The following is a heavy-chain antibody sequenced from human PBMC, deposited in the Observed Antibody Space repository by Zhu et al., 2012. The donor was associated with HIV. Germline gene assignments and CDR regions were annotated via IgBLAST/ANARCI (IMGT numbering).Heavy chain of an antibody. J-gene: IGHJ4*02. CDR1: GGSISGYY. V-gene: IGHV4-4*09. CDR2: IYTSGST. Sequence: QVQLQESGPGLVKPSETLSLTCTVSGGSISGYYWSWIRQPPGKGLEWIGYIYTSGSTNYNPSLKSRVTISVDTSKNQFSLKLSSVTAADTAVYYCARGVGADYWGQGTLVTVSS. CDR3: ARGVGADY. D-gene: IGHD3-16*01.